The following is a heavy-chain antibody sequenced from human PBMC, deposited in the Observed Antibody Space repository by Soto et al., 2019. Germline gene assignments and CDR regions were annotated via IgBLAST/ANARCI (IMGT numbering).Heavy chain of an antibody. CDR1: GVTFRGYA. Sequence: GGSLRLPWVALGVTFRGYAMPWARPGPGKGRQWVAVISYDGSNTYYADSGKGRFSTSRDNAKNTLYLQMNSLRAEDTAVYYCAIGGRTRVRGPMDGWCQGTTVTVS. J-gene: IGHJ6*02. CDR2: ISYDGSNT. CDR3: AIGGRTRVRGPMDG. D-gene: IGHD3-10*01. V-gene: IGHV3-30-3*01.